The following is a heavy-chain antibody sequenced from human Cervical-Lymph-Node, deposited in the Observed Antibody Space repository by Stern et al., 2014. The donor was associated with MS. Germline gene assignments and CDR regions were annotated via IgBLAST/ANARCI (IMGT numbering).Heavy chain of an antibody. CDR3: AHSSYYFHSGSRYYFYYYGMDV. CDR2: IYWDDHK. V-gene: IGHV2-5*02. J-gene: IGHJ6*02. CDR1: GFSLSTSGVG. D-gene: IGHD3-10*01. Sequence: EESGPTLVKPTQTLTLTCTFSGFSLSTSGVGVAWLRQPPGKALEWLALIYWDDHKRYSPSLQSRLNITKDTSKNQVVFTMTNMDPVDTATYFCAHSSYYFHSGSRYYFYYYGMDVWGQGTTVTVSS.